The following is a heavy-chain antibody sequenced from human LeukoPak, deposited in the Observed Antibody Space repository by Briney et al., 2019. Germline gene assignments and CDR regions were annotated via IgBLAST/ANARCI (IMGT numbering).Heavy chain of an antibody. J-gene: IGHJ5*02. D-gene: IGHD3-10*01. CDR1: GFTFEDHA. CDR3: AKDTGSGRFYNWFDP. CDR2: ISWNGGSV. Sequence: GRSLRLSCAASGFTFEDHAMHWVRQGPGKGLEWVSTISWNGGSVGYADSVKGRFTISRDNAKNSLYLQMNSLRADDTALYYCAKDTGSGRFYNWFDPWGQGTLVTVSS. V-gene: IGHV3-9*01.